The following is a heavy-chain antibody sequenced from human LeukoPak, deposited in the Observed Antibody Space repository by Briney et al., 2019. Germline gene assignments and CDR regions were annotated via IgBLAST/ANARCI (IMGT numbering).Heavy chain of an antibody. J-gene: IGHJ5*02. CDR3: ARDGNLGSPRGRFDP. CDR1: GYTFTTYY. D-gene: IGHD1-1*01. Sequence: ASVTVSFTASGYTFTTYYMHWVRQAPGQGLEWMGIINPSGGSTNYAQKFQGRVTMTRDTSTTTVYMELSSLRSEDTAVYYCARDGNLGSPRGRFDPWGQGTLVTVSS. CDR2: INPSGGST. V-gene: IGHV1-46*01.